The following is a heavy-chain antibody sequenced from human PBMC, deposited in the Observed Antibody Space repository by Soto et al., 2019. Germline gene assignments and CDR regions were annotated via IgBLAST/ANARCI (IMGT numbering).Heavy chain of an antibody. CDR1: GFTFSSYG. J-gene: IGHJ6*02. D-gene: IGHD6-6*01. CDR3: ARVPSSSSGLLFYYYYGMDV. Sequence: QVQLVESGGGVVQPGRSLRLSCAASGFTFSSYGMHWVRQAPGKGLEWVAVIWYDGSNKYYADSVKGRFTISRDNSKNTLSLPMNSLRAEDTAVYYCARVPSSSSGLLFYYYYGMDVWGQGTTVTVSS. CDR2: IWYDGSNK. V-gene: IGHV3-33*01.